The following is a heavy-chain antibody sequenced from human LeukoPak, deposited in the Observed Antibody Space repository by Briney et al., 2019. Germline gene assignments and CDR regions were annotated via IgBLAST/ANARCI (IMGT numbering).Heavy chain of an antibody. CDR1: GGSISSSSYY. CDR2: ISYSGNT. J-gene: IGHJ1*01. V-gene: IGHV4-39*07. Sequence: SETLFLTCTVSGGSISSSSYYWGWIRQPPGKGLEWIGSISYSGNTYDNPSLKSRVTVSIDTSKNQFSLRLRSVTAADTAVYYCARGAGWYDAQYFQSWGQGTLVIVSS. D-gene: IGHD6-19*01. CDR3: ARGAGWYDAQYFQS.